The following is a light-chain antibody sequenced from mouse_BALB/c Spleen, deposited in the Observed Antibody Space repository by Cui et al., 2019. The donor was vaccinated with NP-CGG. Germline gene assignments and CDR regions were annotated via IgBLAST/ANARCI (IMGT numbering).Light chain of an antibody. J-gene: IGLJ1*01. CDR1: TGAVTTNNY. CDR3: ALWYSNHWG. V-gene: IGLV1*01. Sequence: QDFVHQLPEPTTSPGETATLTCRSSTGAVTTNNYANWVQEKPDHLFTGLIGGTNNRVPGVPARFSGSLIGDKAALTITGAQTEDETIYFCALWYSNHWGFGGGTKLTVL. CDR2: GTN.